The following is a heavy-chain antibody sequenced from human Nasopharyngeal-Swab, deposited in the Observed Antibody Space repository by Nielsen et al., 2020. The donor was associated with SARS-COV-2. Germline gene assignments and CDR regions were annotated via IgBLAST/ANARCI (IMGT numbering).Heavy chain of an antibody. D-gene: IGHD3-9*01. V-gene: IGHV4-31*03. Sequence: SETLSLTCTVSGGAIGPADYYWTWVRQQPGKGLEWIGYVSYSGSTYYNPSLKSRLTISRDTSKNQFSLKMTSVTAADTAVYYCARGSTGYYISEWFDPWGQGTLVTVSS. CDR2: VSYSGST. CDR3: ARGSTGYYISEWFDP. CDR1: GGAIGPADYY. J-gene: IGHJ5*02.